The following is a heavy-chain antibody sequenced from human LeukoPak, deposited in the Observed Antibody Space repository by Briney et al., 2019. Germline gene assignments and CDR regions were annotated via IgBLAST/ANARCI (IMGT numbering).Heavy chain of an antibody. V-gene: IGHV3-11*01. CDR1: GFSFSDYY. D-gene: IGHD2-15*01. J-gene: IGHJ3*02. Sequence: GGSLRLSCAASGFSFSDYYMSWIRQTPGKGLEWVSYISGSGSTIFYADSVKGRFIISRNNAKNSLYLQLNSLRAGDTAVYYCARVVYCTGGICQIFAFDTWARGQWSLSLQ. CDR3: ARVVYCTGGICQIFAFDT. CDR2: ISGSGSTI.